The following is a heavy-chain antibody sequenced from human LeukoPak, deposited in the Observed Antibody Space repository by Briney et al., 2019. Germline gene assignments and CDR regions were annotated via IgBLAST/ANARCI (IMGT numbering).Heavy chain of an antibody. J-gene: IGHJ4*02. CDR3: ARDLTSYYYDNNGAFDF. CDR1: GGTFSSYA. V-gene: IGHV1-69*04. CDR2: IIPILDTP. Sequence: SVKASCKASGGTFSSYAINWVRQAPGQGLEWMGRIIPILDTPNYAQKFQGRVTITADKSTSTAYMELSSLRSEDTAVYYCARDLTSYYYDNNGAFDFWGQGTLVTVSS. D-gene: IGHD3-22*01.